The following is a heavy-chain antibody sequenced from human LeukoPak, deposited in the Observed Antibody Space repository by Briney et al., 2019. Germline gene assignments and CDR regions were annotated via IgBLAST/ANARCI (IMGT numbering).Heavy chain of an antibody. D-gene: IGHD3-16*01. J-gene: IGHJ3*02. CDR3: ARWNYDYVWGAYDDAFDI. CDR2: IKQDGSEK. V-gene: IGHV3-7*01. Sequence: PGGSLRLSCAASGFTFSSYWMSWVRQAPGKGLEWVANIKQDGSEKYYVDSVKGRFTISRDNAKNSLYLQMNSLRAEDTAVYYCARWNYDYVWGAYDDAFDIWGQGTVVTVSS. CDR1: GFTFSSYW.